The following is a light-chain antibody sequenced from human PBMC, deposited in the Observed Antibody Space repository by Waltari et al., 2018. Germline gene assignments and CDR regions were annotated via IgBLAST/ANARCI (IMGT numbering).Light chain of an antibody. CDR1: RDVKSW. J-gene: IGKJ1*01. V-gene: IGKV1-5*03. CDR3: QQYNNYPWT. CDR2: EAY. Sequence: DIQMTQSPSTLSASIGDRVTIICRASRDVKSWLAWYQQKPGKAPNLLIYEAYGLQSGVPSRFRGSGSGTEFTLTISGLQPDDFASYYCQQYNNYPWTFGQGTKVEIK.